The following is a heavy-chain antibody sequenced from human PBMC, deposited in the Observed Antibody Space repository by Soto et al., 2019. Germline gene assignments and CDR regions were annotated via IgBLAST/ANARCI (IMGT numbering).Heavy chain of an antibody. Sequence: QVQLQESGPGLVKPSQTLSLTCTVSGGSIDSDGSYWSWIRQSPGEGLEWLGYIYYSGTTYYNPSVKRRVSISLDTSKNQFSLKLSSVTAADTAIYYCASGHSFSSSGSYLDLWVRGTLVTVSS. CDR3: ASGHSFSSSGSYLDL. CDR2: IYYSGTT. CDR1: GGSIDSDGSY. J-gene: IGHJ2*01. V-gene: IGHV4-31*03. D-gene: IGHD6-25*01.